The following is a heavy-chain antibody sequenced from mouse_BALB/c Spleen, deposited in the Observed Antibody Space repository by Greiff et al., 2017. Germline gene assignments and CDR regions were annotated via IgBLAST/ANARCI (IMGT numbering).Heavy chain of an antibody. V-gene: IGHV1-34*01. D-gene: IGHD1-1*01. CDR2: IYPYNGGT. Sequence: VQLQQPGAELVMPGASVKMSCKASGYTFTDYNMHWVKQSHGKSLEWIGYIYPYNGGTGYNQKFKSKATLTVDNSSSTAYMELRSLTSEDSAVYYCARWGTTVPHYFDYWGQGTTLTVSS. CDR3: ARWGTTVPHYFDY. J-gene: IGHJ2*01. CDR1: GYTFTDYN.